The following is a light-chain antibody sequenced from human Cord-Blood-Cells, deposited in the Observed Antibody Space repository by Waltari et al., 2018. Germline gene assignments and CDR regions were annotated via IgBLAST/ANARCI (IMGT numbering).Light chain of an antibody. Sequence: QSALTPPASVSGSPGQSITISCTGTCSDVGRYNLVSWYQQHPGKAPKLMIYEGSKRPSGVSNRFSGSKSGNTDSLTISGLQAEDEADYYCCSYAGSNWVFGGGTKLTVL. J-gene: IGLJ3*02. CDR3: CSYAGSNWV. CDR1: CSDVGRYNL. V-gene: IGLV2-23*01. CDR2: EGS.